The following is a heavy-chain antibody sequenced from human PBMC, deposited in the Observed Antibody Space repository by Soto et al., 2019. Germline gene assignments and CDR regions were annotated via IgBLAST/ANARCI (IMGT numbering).Heavy chain of an antibody. CDR2: ISGSGGST. J-gene: IGHJ4*02. CDR1: GSTFSSYA. Sequence: PGGSLRLSCAASGSTFSSYAMSWVRQAPGKGLEWVSAISGSGGSTYYADSVKGRLTISRDNSKNTLYLQMNSLRAEDTAVYYCAKRSVHLNYFDYWGQGTLVTVSS. CDR3: AKRSVHLNYFDY. V-gene: IGHV3-23*01.